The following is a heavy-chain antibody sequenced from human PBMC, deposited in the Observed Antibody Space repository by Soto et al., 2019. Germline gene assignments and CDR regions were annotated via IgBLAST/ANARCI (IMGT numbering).Heavy chain of an antibody. D-gene: IGHD6-13*01. J-gene: IGHJ3*02. Sequence: ASVKVSCKASEYTFSTYSLHWVRQAPGQGLEWMGIINPTTTSTSDAQKFQVRVTMTRDTSTSTVYLELSSLRSEDTAVYYCARDLYSSSWYVRAFDMWGQGTMVTVSS. CDR3: ARDLYSSSWYVRAFDM. V-gene: IGHV1-46*03. CDR1: EYTFSTYS. CDR2: INPTTTST.